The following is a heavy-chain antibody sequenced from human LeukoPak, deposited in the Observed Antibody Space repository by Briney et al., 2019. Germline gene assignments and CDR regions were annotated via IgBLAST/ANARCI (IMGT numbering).Heavy chain of an antibody. D-gene: IGHD5-12*01. CDR3: ARSTGGYDGLFDY. J-gene: IGHJ4*02. V-gene: IGHV3-48*01. Sequence: GGSLRLSCAASGFIFKSYYMNWVRQAPGKGLEWVSLISSSGTSIYCTDSVKGRFTISRDNAQNSLYLQMNSLRAEDTAEYYCARSTGGYDGLFDYWGQGTLVTVSS. CDR2: ISSSGTSI. CDR1: GFIFKSYY.